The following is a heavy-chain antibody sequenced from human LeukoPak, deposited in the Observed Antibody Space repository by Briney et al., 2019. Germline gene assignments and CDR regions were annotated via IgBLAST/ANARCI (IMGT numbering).Heavy chain of an antibody. CDR2: ISGPGGST. Sequence: GGSLRLSCAASGFTFNNFAMSWVRQAPGKGLEWVSAISGPGGSTYYADSARGRFTISRDNSKNTLYLQMTSLRAEDTAVYHCAKDVGSAYYTIKYFDYWGQGTLVTVSS. CDR1: GFTFNNFA. D-gene: IGHD3-3*01. V-gene: IGHV3-23*01. CDR3: AKDVGSAYYTIKYFDY. J-gene: IGHJ4*02.